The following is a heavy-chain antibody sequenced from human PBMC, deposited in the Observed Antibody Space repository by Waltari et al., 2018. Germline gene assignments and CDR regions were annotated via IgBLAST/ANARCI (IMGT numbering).Heavy chain of an antibody. J-gene: IGHJ4*02. Sequence: QVQLLESGPGLVKSSETLSLICTVSGYSISSGHFWGWIRQSPATGLELIATISHTGFTYYSSSLKSRVSTSLDTSKNQFSLTLSSVSSADTAIYYCSRGDKDFWSPNVDYCDYWGQGTQVTVSS. D-gene: IGHD3-3*01. V-gene: IGHV4-38-2*02. CDR3: SRGDKDFWSPNVDYCDY. CDR2: ISHTGFT. CDR1: GYSISSGHF.